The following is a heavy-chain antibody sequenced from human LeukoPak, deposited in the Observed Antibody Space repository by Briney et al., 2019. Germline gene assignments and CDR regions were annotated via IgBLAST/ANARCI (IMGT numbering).Heavy chain of an antibody. J-gene: IGHJ3*02. CDR3: ASVRISYDYVWGGYRPGAFDI. D-gene: IGHD3-16*02. CDR2: ISSTGGTT. CDR1: GFTFSTYS. V-gene: IGHV3-48*01. Sequence: GGSLRLSCAASGFTFSTYSMNWVRQAPGQGLEWVSSISSTGGTTYYADSVKGRFTISRDNSRNTLSLQMNSLRAEDTAVYYCASVRISYDYVWGGYRPGAFDIWGQGTMVTVSS.